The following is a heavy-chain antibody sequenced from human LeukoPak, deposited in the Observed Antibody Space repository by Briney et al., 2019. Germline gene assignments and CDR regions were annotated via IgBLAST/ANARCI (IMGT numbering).Heavy chain of an antibody. D-gene: IGHD2-2*01. V-gene: IGHV3-64*01. CDR3: AKDKLPTAMFSYVY. CDR2: ISSNGGST. Sequence: GGSLRLSCAASGFTFSSYAMHWVRQAPGKGLEYVSAISSNGGSTYYANSVKGRFTISRDNSKNTLYLQMGSLRAEDMAVYYCAKDKLPTAMFSYVYWGQGTLVTVSS. J-gene: IGHJ4*02. CDR1: GFTFSSYA.